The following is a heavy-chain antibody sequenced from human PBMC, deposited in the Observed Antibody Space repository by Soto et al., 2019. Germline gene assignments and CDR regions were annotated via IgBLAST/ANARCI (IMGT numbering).Heavy chain of an antibody. D-gene: IGHD6-19*01. CDR2: IYSGGST. CDR1: ALTVSSNY. J-gene: IGHJ2*01. V-gene: IGHV3-53*01. Sequence: LPCAASALTVSSNYRSWVRQAPGKVLEWVSVIYSGGSTYYADSVKGRFTISRDNSKNTLYLQMNSLRAEDTAVYYCARDMRSSGWHWYFDLWGRGTLVTVSS. CDR3: ARDMRSSGWHWYFDL.